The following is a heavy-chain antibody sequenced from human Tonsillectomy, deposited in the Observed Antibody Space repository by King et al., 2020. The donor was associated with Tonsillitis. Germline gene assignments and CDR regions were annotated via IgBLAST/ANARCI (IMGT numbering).Heavy chain of an antibody. J-gene: IGHJ4*02. Sequence: QLQESGSGLVKPSQTLSLTCAVSGGSISSGDYSWSWIRQQPGKGLEWIGYIYHSGSTYNNPSLKSRVTITVDRSKNQFSLKLSSVTAADTAVYYCARAARELIGYFFDYWGQGPLVPVSS. V-gene: IGHV4-30-2*01. CDR2: IYHSGST. CDR1: GGSISSGDYS. CDR3: ARAARELIGYFFDY. D-gene: IGHD3-22*01.